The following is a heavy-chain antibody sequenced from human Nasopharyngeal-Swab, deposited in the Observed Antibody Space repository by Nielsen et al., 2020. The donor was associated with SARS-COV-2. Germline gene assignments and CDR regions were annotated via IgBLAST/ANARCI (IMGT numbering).Heavy chain of an antibody. J-gene: IGHJ2*01. CDR3: ARESPPDWYFDL. CDR2: IYYSGST. CDR1: GGSISSYY. Sequence: SETLSLTCTVSGGSISSYYWSWIRQPPGKGLEWIGYIYYSGSTNYNPSLKSRVTISVDTSKNQFSLKVSSVTAADTAVYYCARESPPDWYFDLWGRGTLVTVSS. V-gene: IGHV4-59*12.